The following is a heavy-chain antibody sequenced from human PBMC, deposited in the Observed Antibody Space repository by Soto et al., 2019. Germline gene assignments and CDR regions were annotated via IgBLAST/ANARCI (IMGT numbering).Heavy chain of an antibody. Sequence: PGGSLRLSCAASGFTFSDHYIDWVRQAPGKGLEWVGRTRNKAHSYTTEYAASVKGRFTISRDNSKNSVYLQMNSLRMEDTAVYYCVRFHSGSYIFAYWGQGTLVTVSS. D-gene: IGHD1-26*01. CDR1: GFTFSDHY. V-gene: IGHV3-72*01. J-gene: IGHJ4*02. CDR3: VRFHSGSYIFAY. CDR2: TRNKAHSYTT.